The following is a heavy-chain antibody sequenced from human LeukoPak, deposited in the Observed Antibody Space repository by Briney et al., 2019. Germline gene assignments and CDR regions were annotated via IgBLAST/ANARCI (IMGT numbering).Heavy chain of an antibody. V-gene: IGHV5-51*01. Sequence: GEYLKISCKASGYRFTTYWIGWVRQMPGKGLEWMGIIYPGDSDTRYSPSFEGQVTISADKSITTAYLQWSSLKASDTAMYYCARQITDQSSGYDSIDYWGQGTLVTVSS. J-gene: IGHJ4*02. CDR2: IYPGDSDT. D-gene: IGHD5-12*01. CDR1: GYRFTTYW. CDR3: ARQITDQSSGYDSIDY.